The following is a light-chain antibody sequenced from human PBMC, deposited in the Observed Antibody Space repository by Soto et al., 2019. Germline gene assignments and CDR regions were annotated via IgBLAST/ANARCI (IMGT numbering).Light chain of an antibody. CDR1: SGHRTYA. J-gene: IGLJ2*01. Sequence: QLVLTQSPSASASLGASVKLTCTLSSGHRTYAITWLQQQPEKGPRYLMKVNSDGSHNKGDGIPDRFSGSSSGAERYLTISSLQSEDEADYSCQTWGTGIVVFGGGTKLTVL. CDR3: QTWGTGIVV. V-gene: IGLV4-69*01. CDR2: VNSDGSH.